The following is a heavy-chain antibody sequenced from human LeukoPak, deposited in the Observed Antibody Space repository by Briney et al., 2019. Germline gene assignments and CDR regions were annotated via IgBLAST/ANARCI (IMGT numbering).Heavy chain of an antibody. J-gene: IGHJ5*02. CDR3: ARWYQYNWFDP. CDR1: GGSISSYY. D-gene: IGHD2-15*01. V-gene: IGHV4-59*01. Sequence: PSETLSLTCTVSGGSISSYYWSWIRQPPGKGLEWIGYIYYSGSTNYNPSVKSRVTISVDTSKNQFSLKLSSVTAADTTVYYCARWYQYNWFDPWGQGTLVTVSS. CDR2: IYYSGST.